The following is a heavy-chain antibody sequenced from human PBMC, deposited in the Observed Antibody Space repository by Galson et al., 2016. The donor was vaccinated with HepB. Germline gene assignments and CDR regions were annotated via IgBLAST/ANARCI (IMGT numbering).Heavy chain of an antibody. CDR2: IHRSENT. J-gene: IGHJ4*02. CDR1: GVFISGSDW. V-gene: IGHV4-4*02. Sequence: SETLSLTCAVSGVFISGSDWWTWVRQSPEKGLEWIGEIHRSENTKYNPSLKNRVTVSLDKPKNHFYMRLSSLTAADTAVYSCSSFDVWGQGTLVTVS. CDR3: SSFDV.